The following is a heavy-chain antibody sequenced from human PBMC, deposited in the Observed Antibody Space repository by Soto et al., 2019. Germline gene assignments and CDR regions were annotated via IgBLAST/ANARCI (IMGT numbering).Heavy chain of an antibody. CDR3: TSLLTPYDTPGPSWFGP. J-gene: IGHJ5*02. Sequence: ASETLSLTCTVSGDSISKSGHYWGWIRQPPGKALEWIGGIDYRGSTLYNPSLRTRITMSIDTSKKFFPLKLTSVSASDTALYYCTSLLTPYDTPGPSWFGPWGQGTLVTVSS. D-gene: IGHD3-9*01. CDR2: IDYRGST. CDR1: GDSISKSGHY. V-gene: IGHV4-39*02.